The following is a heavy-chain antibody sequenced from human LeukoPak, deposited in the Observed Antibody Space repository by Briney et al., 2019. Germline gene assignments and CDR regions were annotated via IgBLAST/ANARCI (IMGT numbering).Heavy chain of an antibody. CDR1: RGSVTSYF. J-gene: IGHJ2*01. V-gene: IGHV4-4*07. CDR2: VHASGST. D-gene: IGHD3-16*01. Sequence: SETLSLICNVSRGSVTSYFWNWIRQPAGKGLEWIGRVHASGSTNYSPSLKGRLTIFLDMSKNNFSLKLTSVTAADTAVYYCARDVDSESGLFGVWGRGIPVLVSS. CDR3: ARDVDSESGLFGV.